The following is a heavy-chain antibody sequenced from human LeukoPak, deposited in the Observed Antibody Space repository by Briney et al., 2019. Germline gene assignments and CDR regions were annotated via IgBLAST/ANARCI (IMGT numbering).Heavy chain of an antibody. Sequence: GGSLRLSCAASGFTFSSYAMHWVRQAPGKGLEYVSAISSNGGSTYYADSVKGRFTISRDNSKNTLYLQMGSLRAEDMAVYYCARGGSSTSRPIDWLGQGTLVTVSS. D-gene: IGHD2-2*01. J-gene: IGHJ4*02. CDR2: ISSNGGST. CDR1: GFTFSSYA. V-gene: IGHV3-64*02. CDR3: ARGGSSTSRPIDW.